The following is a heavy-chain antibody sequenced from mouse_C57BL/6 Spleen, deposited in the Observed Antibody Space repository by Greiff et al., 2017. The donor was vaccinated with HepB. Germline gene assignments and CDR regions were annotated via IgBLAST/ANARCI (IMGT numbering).Heavy chain of an antibody. D-gene: IGHD2-2*01. CDR2: INPNNGGT. Sequence: VQLKQSGPELVKPGASVKMSCKASGYTFTDYNMHWVKQSHGKSLEWIGYINPNNGGTSYNQKFKGKATLTVNKSSSTAYMELRSLTSEDSAVYYCARSMPPATMVTRGFAYWGQGTLVTVSA. J-gene: IGHJ3*01. CDR1: GYTFTDYN. V-gene: IGHV1-22*01. CDR3: ARSMPPATMVTRGFAY.